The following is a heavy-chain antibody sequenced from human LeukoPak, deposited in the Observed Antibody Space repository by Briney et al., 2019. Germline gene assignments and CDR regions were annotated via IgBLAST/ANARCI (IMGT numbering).Heavy chain of an antibody. D-gene: IGHD3-3*01. V-gene: IGHV1-69*05. CDR3: AVNDFWSGYYDAFDI. J-gene: IGHJ3*02. Sequence: GASAKVSCKASGGTFSNYAISWVRQAPGQGLEWMGRIIPMFGTTNYAQNFQGRVTITTDESTSTAYMEVSSLRIEDTAVYYCAVNDFWSGYYDAFDIWGQGTMVTVSS. CDR1: GGTFSNYA. CDR2: IIPMFGTT.